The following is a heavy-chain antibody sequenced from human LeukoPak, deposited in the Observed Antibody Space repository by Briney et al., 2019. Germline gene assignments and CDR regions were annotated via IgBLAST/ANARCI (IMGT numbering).Heavy chain of an antibody. J-gene: IGHJ4*02. D-gene: IGHD6-13*01. CDR3: ARGSKTAGTIYSFDY. V-gene: IGHV3-23*01. CDR1: VFTLSSYG. Sequence: GGCLRLSCAASVFTLSSYGMSWVRQAPGKGREWVSGICVSVDSTYYADSVKGRFTISRDNSKNTVYMQMNSLRAEDTAVYYCARGSKTAGTIYSFDYWGQGTLVTVSS. CDR2: ICVSVDST.